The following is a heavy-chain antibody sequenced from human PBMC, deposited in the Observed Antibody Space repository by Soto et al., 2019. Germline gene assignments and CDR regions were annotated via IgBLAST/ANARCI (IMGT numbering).Heavy chain of an antibody. CDR2: IIPIFGTA. Sequence: SVKVSCKSSGGTFSSYAISWVRQAPGQGLEWMGGIIPIFGTANYAQKFQGRVTITADESTSTAYMELSSLRSEDTAVYYCARATDKYSSSSTWEYWGQGTLVTVSS. CDR1: GGTFSSYA. D-gene: IGHD6-6*01. V-gene: IGHV1-69*13. J-gene: IGHJ4*02. CDR3: ARATDKYSSSSTWEY.